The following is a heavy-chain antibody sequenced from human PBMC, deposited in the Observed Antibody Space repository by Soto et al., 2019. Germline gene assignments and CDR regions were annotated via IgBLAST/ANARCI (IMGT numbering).Heavy chain of an antibody. CDR2: IIPILGIA. V-gene: IGHV1-69*02. CDR1: GGTFSSYT. Sequence: QVQLVQSGAEVKKPGSSVKVSCKASGGTFSSYTISWVRQAPGQGLEWMGRIIPILGIANYAQKFQGRVKIPADKSTSTAYMELSSLRSEDTAVYYCARGYYDFWSGSLTNHYYSYYYMDVWGKGTTVTVSS. J-gene: IGHJ6*03. D-gene: IGHD3-3*01. CDR3: ARGYYDFWSGSLTNHYYSYYYMDV.